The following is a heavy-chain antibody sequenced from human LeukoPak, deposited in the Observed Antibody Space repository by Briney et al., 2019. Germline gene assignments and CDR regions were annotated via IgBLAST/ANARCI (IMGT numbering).Heavy chain of an antibody. CDR3: AKGGGWLVDY. D-gene: IGHD6-19*01. CDR2: ISGDGRST. J-gene: IGHJ4*02. V-gene: IGHV3-43*02. CDR1: GFTFHDYA. Sequence: PGGSLRLSCAASGFTFHDYAMHWVRQAPGKGLEGVSHISGDGRSTYYADSVKGRFTISRDNSKNSQYLQMNSLTTEDTAMYYCAKGGGWLVDYWGQGTLVTVSS.